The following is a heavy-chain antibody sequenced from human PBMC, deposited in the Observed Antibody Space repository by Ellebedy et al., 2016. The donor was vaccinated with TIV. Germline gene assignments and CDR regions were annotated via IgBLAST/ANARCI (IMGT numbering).Heavy chain of an antibody. Sequence: GESLKISCAASGFTFSTYAMNWVRQAPGKGLEWVSVVSGGGGSTYYVDSVQGRSTISRDNSKNTLYLQMNSLRAEDTAVYYCAKSGVESGYGKIDYWGQGTLVTVSS. D-gene: IGHD5-12*01. CDR2: VSGGGGST. J-gene: IGHJ4*02. V-gene: IGHV3-23*01. CDR1: GFTFSTYA. CDR3: AKSGVESGYGKIDY.